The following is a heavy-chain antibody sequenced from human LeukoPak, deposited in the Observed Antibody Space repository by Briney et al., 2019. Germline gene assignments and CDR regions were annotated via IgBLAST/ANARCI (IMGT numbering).Heavy chain of an antibody. CDR3: ARAGYCDGWCFDP. CDR2: IKEDGSEK. V-gene: IGHV3-7*04. CDR1: GFTFSSYW. Sequence: GGSLRLSCAASGFTFSSYWMRWVRQAPGKGLEWVANIKEDGSEKNYVDSVKGRFTISRDNANNSLFLQMNSLRVEDTAVYYCARAGYCDGWCFDPWGQGTLVTVSS. D-gene: IGHD2-15*01. J-gene: IGHJ5*02.